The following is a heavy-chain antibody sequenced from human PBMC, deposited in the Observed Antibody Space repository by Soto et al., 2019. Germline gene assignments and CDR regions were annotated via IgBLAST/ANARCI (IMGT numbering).Heavy chain of an antibody. CDR2: ISGSGGST. CDR3: AKDSLITIFGVVTLLYGMDV. CDR1: GFTFSSYA. V-gene: IGHV3-23*01. Sequence: PGGSLRLSCAASGFTFSSYAMSWVRQAPGKGLEWVSAISGSGGSTYYADSVKGRFTISRDNSKNTLYLQMNSLRAEDTAVYYCAKDSLITIFGVVTLLYGMDVWGQGTTVTVSS. D-gene: IGHD3-3*01. J-gene: IGHJ6*02.